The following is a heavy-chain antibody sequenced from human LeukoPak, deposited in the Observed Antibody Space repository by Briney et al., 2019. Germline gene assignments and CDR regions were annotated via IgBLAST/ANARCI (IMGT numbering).Heavy chain of an antibody. CDR3: ARPAADCGGDCYWAFDY. J-gene: IGHJ4*02. CDR1: GFTFSSYG. CDR2: ISYDGSNK. Sequence: GGSLRLSCAASGFTFSSYGMHWVRQAPGKGLEWVAVISYDGSNKYYADSVKGRFTISRDNAKNSLYLQMNSLRAEDTAVYYCARPAADCGGDCYWAFDYWGQGTLVTVSS. D-gene: IGHD2-21*01. V-gene: IGHV3-30*03.